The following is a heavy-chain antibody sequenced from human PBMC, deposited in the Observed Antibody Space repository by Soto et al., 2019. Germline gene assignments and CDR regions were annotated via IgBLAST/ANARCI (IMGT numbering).Heavy chain of an antibody. CDR1: GFTFSSYE. Sequence: VGSLRLSCAASGFTFSSYEMNWVRQAPGKGLEWISYITSIGSTTYYAHSVKGRFTISRDNAKNSLYLQMNSLGAEDTAVYYRARGNSPVNVHWGQGTLVTVSS. CDR3: ARGNSPVNVH. J-gene: IGHJ4*02. CDR2: ITSIGSTT. D-gene: IGHD3-16*02. V-gene: IGHV3-48*03.